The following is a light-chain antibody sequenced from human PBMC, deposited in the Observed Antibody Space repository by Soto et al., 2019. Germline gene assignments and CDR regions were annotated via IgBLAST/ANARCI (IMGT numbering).Light chain of an antibody. J-gene: IGKJ5*01. CDR3: HQRYNWPRVT. V-gene: IGKV3-11*01. CDR1: QSVSNS. CDR2: DVS. Sequence: EIVLTQSPATLSLSPGERVTLSCRVSQSVSNSLAWYQQNPGQPPRLLIYDVSNRATGIPARFSGSGSGTDFTLTITSLEPEDFAVYFCHQRYNWPRVTFGQGTRLGIK.